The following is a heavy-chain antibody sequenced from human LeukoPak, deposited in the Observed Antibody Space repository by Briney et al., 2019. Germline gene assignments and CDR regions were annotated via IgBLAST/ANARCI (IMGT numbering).Heavy chain of an antibody. CDR2: ISSSSSYI. Sequence: PGGSLRLSCAASGFTFSSYSMNWVRQAPGKGLEWVSSISSSSSYIYYADSVKGRFTISRDNAKNSLYLQMNSLRAEDTAVYYCASSLIADQNFVHLNYMDVWGKGTTVTVSS. CDR3: ASSLIADQNFVHLNYMDV. D-gene: IGHD3-16*01. V-gene: IGHV3-21*01. CDR1: GFTFSSYS. J-gene: IGHJ6*03.